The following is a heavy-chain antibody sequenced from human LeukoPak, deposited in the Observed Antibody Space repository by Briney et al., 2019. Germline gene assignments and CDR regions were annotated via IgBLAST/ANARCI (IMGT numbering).Heavy chain of an antibody. J-gene: IGHJ4*02. CDR1: GYTFTGYY. CDR3: ARDLEAAAKFPIDY. V-gene: IGHV1-2*02. D-gene: IGHD6-13*01. CDR2: INPNSGGT. Sequence: ASVKVSCKASGYTFTGYYMHWVRQAPGQGLEWMGWINPNSGGTNYAQKFQGRVTMTRDTSISTAYMEPSRLRSDDTAVYYCARDLEAAAKFPIDYWGQGTLVTVSS.